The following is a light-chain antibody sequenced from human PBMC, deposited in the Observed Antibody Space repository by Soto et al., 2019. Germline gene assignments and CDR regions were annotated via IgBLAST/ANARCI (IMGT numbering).Light chain of an antibody. CDR3: SSFTSTHTYV. Sequence: QSALAQPASVSWSPGQSMTISCTGSSSDVGGYHYVSWYQQHPGKAPKLIIYQVSHRPSGVSDRFSGSKSGNTASLTISGLQGEDEATYYCSSFTSTHTYVFGTGTKVTVL. CDR2: QVS. V-gene: IGLV2-14*03. CDR1: SSDVGGYHY. J-gene: IGLJ1*01.